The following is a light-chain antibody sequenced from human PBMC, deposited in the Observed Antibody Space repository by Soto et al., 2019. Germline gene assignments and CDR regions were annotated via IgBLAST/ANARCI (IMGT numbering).Light chain of an antibody. CDR2: DAS. CDR1: QSVSSY. Sequence: EIVLTQSPATLSLSPGARATLSCRASQSVSSYLAWYQQKPGQAPRLLIYDASNRATGIPARFSGSGSGTDFTLTIRSLEPEDFAVYYCQQRSNWPWTFGQGTKVEIK. V-gene: IGKV3-11*01. J-gene: IGKJ1*01. CDR3: QQRSNWPWT.